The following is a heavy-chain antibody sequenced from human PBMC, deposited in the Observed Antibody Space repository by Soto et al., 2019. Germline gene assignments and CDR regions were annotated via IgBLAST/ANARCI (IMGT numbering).Heavy chain of an antibody. CDR2: ISYDGSNK. CDR3: ARDPQRWLQSPAFDY. J-gene: IGHJ4*02. D-gene: IGHD5-12*01. Sequence: GGSLRLSCAASGFTFSSYGMHWVRQAPGKGLEWVAVISYDGSNKYYADSVKGRFTISRDNSKNTLYLQMNSLRAEDTAVYYCARDPQRWLQSPAFDYWGQGTLVTVSS. CDR1: GFTFSSYG. V-gene: IGHV3-30*03.